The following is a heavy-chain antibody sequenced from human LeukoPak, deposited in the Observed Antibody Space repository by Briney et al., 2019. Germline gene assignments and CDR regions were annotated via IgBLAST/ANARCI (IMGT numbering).Heavy chain of an antibody. J-gene: IGHJ1*01. D-gene: IGHD3-22*01. Sequence: GASVKVSCKASGYTFTNYDINWVRQATGQGLEWMGWMKPNSGNTGFAQKFQGRVTMTRYTSISTAYMELSSLRSEDTAVYYCARAGGSYYDSSGYYYADWGQGTLVTVSS. V-gene: IGHV1-8*01. CDR3: ARAGGSYYDSSGYYYAD. CDR2: MKPNSGNT. CDR1: GYTFTNYD.